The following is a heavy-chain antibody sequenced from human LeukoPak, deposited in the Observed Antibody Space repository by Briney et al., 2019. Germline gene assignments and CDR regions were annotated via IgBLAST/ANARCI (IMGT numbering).Heavy chain of an antibody. J-gene: IGHJ6*04. V-gene: IGHV3-74*01. Sequence: GGSLRPSCAASGFTFSSYWMHWVRQVPGKGLVWVSRINEEGTFTNYADSVKGRFTISRDNAKNTVYLQMNSLRVEDTAVYYCARPKKRGPRMDVWGKGTTVTVSS. CDR2: INEEGTFT. CDR3: ARPKKRGPRMDV. D-gene: IGHD3-10*01. CDR1: GFTFSSYW.